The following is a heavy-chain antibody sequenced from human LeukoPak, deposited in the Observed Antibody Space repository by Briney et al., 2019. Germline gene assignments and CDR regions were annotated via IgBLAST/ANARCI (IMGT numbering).Heavy chain of an antibody. CDR1: GFTFSSFG. Sequence: PGRSLRLSCAASGFTFSSFGMHWVRQAPGKGLEWVAVISYDGSSKYYADSVKGRFTISRDNSKNTLYLQMNSLRAEDTAVYYCASPAVYSSSWYYSDYWGQGTLVTVSS. CDR3: ASPAVYSSSWYYSDY. J-gene: IGHJ4*02. V-gene: IGHV3-30*03. D-gene: IGHD6-13*01. CDR2: ISYDGSSK.